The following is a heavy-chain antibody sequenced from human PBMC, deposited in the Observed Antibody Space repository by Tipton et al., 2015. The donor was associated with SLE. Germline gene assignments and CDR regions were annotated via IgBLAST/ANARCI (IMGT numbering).Heavy chain of an antibody. CDR1: GGSISSSYY. J-gene: IGHJ1*01. CDR2: ISYTGST. D-gene: IGHD2-2*01. V-gene: IGHV4-39*07. CDR3: ATSPLTL. Sequence: TLSLTCTVSGGSISSSYYWGGIRQSPGKGLEWIGSISYTGSTYYNPSLKSRVSISVDMSKNQFSLKLTSVTAADTAVYYCATSPLTLWGQGTLVTVSS.